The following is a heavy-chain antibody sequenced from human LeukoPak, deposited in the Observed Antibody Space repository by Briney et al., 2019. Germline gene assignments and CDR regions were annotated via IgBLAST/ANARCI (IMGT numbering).Heavy chain of an antibody. CDR1: GGALRSRRYY. V-gene: IGHV4-39*01. CDR3: ARNGGVYIVFQH. D-gene: IGHD5/OR15-5a*01. Sequence: SETLSLTCTVSGGALRSRRYYWGWIRQPPGKGLEWIGTIYYSGSTDYNPSLKSRVTISVDTSKNQFSLKLSSVTAADTALYYWARNGGVYIVFQHWGQGTLVTVSS. CDR2: IYYSGST. J-gene: IGHJ1*01.